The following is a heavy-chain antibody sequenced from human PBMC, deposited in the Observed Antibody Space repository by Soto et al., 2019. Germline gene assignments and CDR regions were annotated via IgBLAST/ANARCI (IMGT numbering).Heavy chain of an antibody. D-gene: IGHD2-15*01. CDR1: GHTFKKLG. Sequence: QVQVVQSGPEVRRHGTSVKVSCKAPGHTFKKLGFSWVRQAPGQGLEWMAWIDADTGRTQYAGRSQGRVTLTTDTSARTAYMEVRALRSDDTAVFFCAVCPGIHPGGTCLDFWGQGTLVTVSS. V-gene: IGHV1-18*04. CDR3: AVCPGIHPGGTCLDF. CDR2: IDADTGRT. J-gene: IGHJ4*02.